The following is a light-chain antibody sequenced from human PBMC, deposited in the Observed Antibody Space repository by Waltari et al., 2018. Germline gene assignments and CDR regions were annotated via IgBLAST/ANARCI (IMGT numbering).Light chain of an antibody. V-gene: IGKV4-1*01. CDR2: WAP. Sequence: VLCTTNRENYVGWCQQKRRRAPLLRISWAPTRKSGVPDQYSGTRSGAHFTLTINSLQSEDVAFQYCQQCYRSRYTVGQGTKLELK. CDR3: QQCYRSRYT. J-gene: IGKJ2*01. CDR1: VLCTTNRENY.